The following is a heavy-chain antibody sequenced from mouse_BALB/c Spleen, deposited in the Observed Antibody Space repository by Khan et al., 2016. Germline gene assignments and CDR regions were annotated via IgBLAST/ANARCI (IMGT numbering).Heavy chain of an antibody. V-gene: IGHV1-80*01. CDR3: AKLTGTREAMDY. Sequence: QVQLKESGAELVRPGSSVKISCKASGYAFSSFWMNWVKQRPGQGLEWIGQIYPGDGDPNYNGKFKGTATLTADKSSSTAYMQLSSLTSEDSVVYVCAKLTGTREAMDYWGQGTSVTVSS. CDR1: GYAFSSFW. CDR2: IYPGDGDP. J-gene: IGHJ4*01. D-gene: IGHD4-1*01.